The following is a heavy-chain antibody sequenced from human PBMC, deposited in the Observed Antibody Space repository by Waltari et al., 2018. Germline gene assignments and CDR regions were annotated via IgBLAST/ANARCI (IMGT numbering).Heavy chain of an antibody. Sequence: EEQIVVTGGGLVQTGDSLRVSCTVSGFTFRSYWMHWVRQGPGKGLEGVSRIDGEGGVTNYSDFVRGRFTISRENAKDTVDLQMNNLRVEETAVYYCARVIISRAGKGIDYWGQGTLVTVSS. J-gene: IGHJ4*02. CDR1: GFTFRSYW. D-gene: IGHD6-13*01. V-gene: IGHV3-74*01. CDR2: IDGEGGVT. CDR3: ARVIISRAGKGIDY.